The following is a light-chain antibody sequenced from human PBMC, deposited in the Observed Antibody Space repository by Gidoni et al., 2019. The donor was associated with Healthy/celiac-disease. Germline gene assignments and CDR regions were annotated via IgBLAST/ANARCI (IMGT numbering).Light chain of an antibody. J-gene: IGLJ1*01. CDR1: SSDVGGYNY. Sequence: QSALPPPPSASGSPRQSVTISCTGTSSDVGGYNYLSWYQQQPGKALKLMIYEVSKRPSGVPDRSSGCKSGNMASLTGAGLQDEDEADYYCSAYAGSLYVFGTGTKVTVL. CDR2: EVS. CDR3: SAYAGSLYV. V-gene: IGLV2-8*01.